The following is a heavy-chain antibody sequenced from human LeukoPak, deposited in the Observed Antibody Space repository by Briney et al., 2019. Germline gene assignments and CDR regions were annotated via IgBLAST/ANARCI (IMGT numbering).Heavy chain of an antibody. J-gene: IGHJ5*02. V-gene: IGHV3-23*01. Sequence: GGSLRLSCAASGFTFSGYWMHWVRQAPGKGLEWVSDISASGGSTYYADSVKGRFTISRDNSKNTLYLQMNILRAEDTAVYYCATKLGCGSITCRAPFDPWGQGTLVTVSS. CDR2: ISASGGST. CDR1: GFTFSGYW. CDR3: ATKLGCGSITCRAPFDP. D-gene: IGHD7-27*01.